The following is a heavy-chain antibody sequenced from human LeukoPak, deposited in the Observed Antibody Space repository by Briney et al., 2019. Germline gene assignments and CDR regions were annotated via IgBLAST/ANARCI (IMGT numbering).Heavy chain of an antibody. D-gene: IGHD6-13*01. CDR2: IIPIFGTA. V-gene: IGHV1-69*05. J-gene: IGHJ4*02. Sequence: ASVKVSCKASGGTFSSYAISWVRQAPGQGLEWMGGIIPIFGTANYAQKFQGRVTITTDESTSTAYMELSSLRSEDTAVYYWARLGGGGIAAQNYWGQGTLVTVSS. CDR1: GGTFSSYA. CDR3: ARLGGGGIAAQNY.